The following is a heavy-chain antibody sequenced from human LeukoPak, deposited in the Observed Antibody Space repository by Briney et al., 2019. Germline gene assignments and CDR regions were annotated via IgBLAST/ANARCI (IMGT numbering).Heavy chain of an antibody. D-gene: IGHD3-3*01. CDR1: GFTFSWFW. Sequence: RGSLRLSCAASGFTFSWFWMSWVRQAPGKGLEWVANIKEDGSEKYYVDSVKGRFTISRDNAKNSLYLQMNSLRVEDTAVYYCARLEAVWGKGTTVTVSS. J-gene: IGHJ6*04. V-gene: IGHV3-7*01. CDR2: IKEDGSEK. CDR3: ARLEAV.